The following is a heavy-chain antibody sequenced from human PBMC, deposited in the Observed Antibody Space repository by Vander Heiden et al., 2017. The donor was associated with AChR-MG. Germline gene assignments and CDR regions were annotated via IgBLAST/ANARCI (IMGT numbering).Heavy chain of an antibody. CDR1: GFTLSGYG. CDR3: AKTRRSNVDTAMVGY. Sequence: QAQLVDSGGGVVQPGRPLRLSCAASGFTLSGYGMHWVRQAPGKGLEWVAVISYDGSNKYYADSVKGRFTISRDNSKNTLYLQMNSLRAEDTAVYYCAKTRRSNVDTAMVGYWGQGTLVTVSS. CDR2: ISYDGSNK. V-gene: IGHV3-30*18. J-gene: IGHJ4*02. D-gene: IGHD5-18*01.